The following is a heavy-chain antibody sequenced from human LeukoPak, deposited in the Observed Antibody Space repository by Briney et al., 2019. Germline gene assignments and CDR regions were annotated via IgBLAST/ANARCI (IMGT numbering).Heavy chain of an antibody. CDR2: IYHSGST. V-gene: IGHV4-4*02. D-gene: IGHD1-26*01. Sequence: PSETLSLTFAVSGGSISSSNWWSWVRQPPGKGLEWIGEIYHSGSTNYNPSLKSRVTISVDKSKNQFSLKLSSVTAADTAVYYCARDAPVVYSGSYSGFNDAFDIWGQGTMVTVSS. CDR3: ARDAPVVYSGSYSGFNDAFDI. J-gene: IGHJ3*02. CDR1: GGSISSSNW.